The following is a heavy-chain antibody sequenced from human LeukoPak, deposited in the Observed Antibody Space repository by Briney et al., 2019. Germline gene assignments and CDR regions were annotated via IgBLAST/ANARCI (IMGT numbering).Heavy chain of an antibody. Sequence: GGSLRLSCAASGFTFSNYGMNWVRQAPGKGLEWVSYISGRTSTIYYADSVKGRFTISRDNAKNSLYLQMASLRAEDTAVYYCARDAEGYASTWYYDYWGQGTVVTVSS. V-gene: IGHV3-48*04. CDR2: ISGRTSTI. D-gene: IGHD6-13*01. CDR3: ARDAEGYASTWYYDY. CDR1: GFTFSNYG. J-gene: IGHJ4*02.